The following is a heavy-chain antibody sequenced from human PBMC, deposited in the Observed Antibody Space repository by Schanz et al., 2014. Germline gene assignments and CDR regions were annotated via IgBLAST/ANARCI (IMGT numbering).Heavy chain of an antibody. J-gene: IGHJ6*02. V-gene: IGHV1-46*01. CDR1: GYTFTSDS. D-gene: IGHD3-10*01. CDR2: INPSGGST. Sequence: QVQLVQSGAEVKKPGASVKVSCKASGYTFTSDSMHWVRQAPGQGLEWMGMINPSGGSTTYAQKFQGRVTMTRDTSTSTVYMELSSLRSEDTAVYYCARAKRFGDMDVWGQGTTVTVS. CDR3: ARAKRFGDMDV.